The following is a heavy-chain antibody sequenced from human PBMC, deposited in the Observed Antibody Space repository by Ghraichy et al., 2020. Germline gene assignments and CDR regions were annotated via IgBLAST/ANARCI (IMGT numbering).Heavy chain of an antibody. Sequence: SETLSLTCAVYGGSFSGYYWSWIRQPPGKGLEWIGEINHSGSTNYNPSLKSRVTISVDTSKNQFSLKLSSVTAADTAVYYCARGPWGWGAFDIWGQGTMFTVSS. J-gene: IGHJ3*02. CDR2: INHSGST. CDR1: GGSFSGYY. D-gene: IGHD3-16*01. CDR3: ARGPWGWGAFDI. V-gene: IGHV4-34*01.